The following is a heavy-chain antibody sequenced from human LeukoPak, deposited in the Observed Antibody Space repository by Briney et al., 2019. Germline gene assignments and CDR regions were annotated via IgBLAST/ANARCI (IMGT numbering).Heavy chain of an antibody. CDR2: INEDGSVK. J-gene: IGHJ4*02. CDR3: ARGRLTSSWYYFDY. CDR1: GFTFSSSW. V-gene: IGHV3-7*02. Sequence: GGSLRLSCAASGFTFSSSWMTWVRQAPGKGLEWVANINEDGSVKNYVVSVKGRFTISRDNAKNTLYLQMNSLRAEDTAVYYCARGRLTSSWYYFDYWGQGTLVTVSS. D-gene: IGHD6-19*01.